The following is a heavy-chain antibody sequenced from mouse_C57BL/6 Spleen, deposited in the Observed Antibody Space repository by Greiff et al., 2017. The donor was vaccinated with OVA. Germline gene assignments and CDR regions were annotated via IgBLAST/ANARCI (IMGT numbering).Heavy chain of an antibody. J-gene: IGHJ3*01. D-gene: IGHD2-4*01. V-gene: IGHV1-42*01. CDR2: INPSTGGT. Sequence: VQLQQSGPELVKPGASVKISCKASGYSFTGYYMNWVKQSPETSLEWIGEINPSTGGTTYNQKFKAKATLTVDKSSSTAYMQLKSLTSEDSAVYYCAREDDYGPFAYWGQGTLVTVSA. CDR3: AREDDYGPFAY. CDR1: GYSFTGYY.